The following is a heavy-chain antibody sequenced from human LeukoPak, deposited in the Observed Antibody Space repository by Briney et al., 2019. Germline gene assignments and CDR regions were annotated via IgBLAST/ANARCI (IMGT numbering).Heavy chain of an antibody. CDR1: GFTFSSYS. CDR3: ARGDSGYSSSWYGY. V-gene: IGHV3-21*01. J-gene: IGHJ4*02. Sequence: GGSLRLSCAASGFTFSSYSMNWVRQAPGKGLEWVSSISSSSSYIYYADSVKGRFTISRDNAKNSLYLQMNSLRAEDTAVYYCARGDSGYSSSWYGYWGQGTLVTVSS. D-gene: IGHD6-13*01. CDR2: ISSSSSYI.